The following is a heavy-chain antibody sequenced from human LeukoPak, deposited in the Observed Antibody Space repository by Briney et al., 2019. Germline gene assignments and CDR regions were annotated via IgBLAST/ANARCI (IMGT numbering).Heavy chain of an antibody. Sequence: PGGSLRLSCAASGFTVSSNYMSWVRQAPGKGLEWVSVIYSGGSTYYADSVKGRFTISRDNAKNSLYLQMNSLRAEDTALYYCAKDIAVSPFRGYFDLWGRGTLVTVSS. CDR1: GFTVSSNY. CDR3: AKDIAVSPFRGYFDL. CDR2: IYSGGST. D-gene: IGHD6-19*01. V-gene: IGHV3-53*05. J-gene: IGHJ2*01.